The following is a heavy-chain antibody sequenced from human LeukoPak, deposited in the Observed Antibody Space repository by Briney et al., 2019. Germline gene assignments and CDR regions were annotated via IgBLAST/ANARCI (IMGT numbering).Heavy chain of an antibody. Sequence: ASVKVSCKASGYTFTGYHINWVRQAPGQGLEWMGRINPYSGDTNFAQKFQGRVTMTRDTSITTAYMDLSSLTPDDTAVYFCARDQGSLTRSWDTGYWGQGTQVTVSS. CDR3: ARDQGSLTRSWDTGY. V-gene: IGHV1-2*06. J-gene: IGHJ4*02. CDR1: GYTFTGYH. D-gene: IGHD1-26*01. CDR2: INPYSGDT.